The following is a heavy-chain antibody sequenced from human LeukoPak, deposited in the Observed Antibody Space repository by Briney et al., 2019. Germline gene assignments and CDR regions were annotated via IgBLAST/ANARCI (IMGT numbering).Heavy chain of an antibody. CDR3: ASYPLTYNWFDP. V-gene: IGHV4-39*01. J-gene: IGHJ5*02. CDR1: GGSIGSSSYY. D-gene: IGHD3-16*01. CDR2: IYYSGST. Sequence: SETLSLTCTVSGGSIGSSSYYWGWIRQPPGKGLEWIGSIYYSGSTYYNPSLKSRVTISVDTSKNQFSLKLSSVTAADTAVYYCASYPLTYNWFDPWGQGTLVTVSS.